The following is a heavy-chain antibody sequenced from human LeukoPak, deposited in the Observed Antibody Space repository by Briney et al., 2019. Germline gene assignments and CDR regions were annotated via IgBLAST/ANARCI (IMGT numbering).Heavy chain of an antibody. Sequence: PSETLSLTCTVSGGSISSSSYYWGWIHQPPGKGLEWIGSIYYSGSTYYNPSLKSRVTISVDTSKNQFSLKLSSVTAADTAVYYCARADYDSSGYYGHFDYWGQGTLVTVSS. D-gene: IGHD3-22*01. V-gene: IGHV4-39*07. CDR2: IYYSGST. CDR3: ARADYDSSGYYGHFDY. J-gene: IGHJ4*02. CDR1: GGSISSSSYY.